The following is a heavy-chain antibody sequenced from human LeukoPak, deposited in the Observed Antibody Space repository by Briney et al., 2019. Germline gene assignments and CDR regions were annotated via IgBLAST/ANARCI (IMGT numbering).Heavy chain of an antibody. V-gene: IGHV1-2*02. CDR1: GYTFTGYY. CDR3: ARNFDMKGFDP. CDR2: INSDSGFT. J-gene: IGHJ5*02. D-gene: IGHD3-9*01. Sequence: VKVSCKASGYTFTGYYMNWVRQAPGQGLEWMGWINSDSGFTKYAQKFQGRVTMTRDTSITTVYMDLTRLTPDDTAVYYCARNFDMKGFDPWGQGTLVTVSS.